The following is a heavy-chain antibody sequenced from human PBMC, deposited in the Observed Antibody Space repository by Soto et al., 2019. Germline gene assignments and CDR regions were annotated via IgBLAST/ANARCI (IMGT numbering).Heavy chain of an antibody. CDR1: GFTFDTYS. D-gene: IGHD3-22*01. CDR2: ISSISSNI. CDR3: AREIDYYDSSGYYTSVHHAFDI. Sequence: GGSLRLSCAASGFTFDTYSMNWVRQAPGKGLEWVSYISSISSNIYYADSVRGRFTISRDNAKNSLYLQMNSLRDEDTAVYYCAREIDYYDSSGYYTSVHHAFDIWGQGTMVTVSS. J-gene: IGHJ3*02. V-gene: IGHV3-48*02.